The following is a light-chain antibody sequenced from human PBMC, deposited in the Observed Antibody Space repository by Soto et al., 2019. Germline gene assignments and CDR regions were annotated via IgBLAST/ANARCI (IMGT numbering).Light chain of an antibody. CDR3: GTWDSSLSAVV. CDR2: DNN. CDR1: SSNVGNNY. Sequence: QSVLTQPPSVSAAPGQTVTISCSGSSSNVGNNYVSWYQQLPGTAPKLLIYDNNKRASGIPDRFSGSKSGTSATLGITGLQTGDEGDYYCGTWDSSLSAVVFGGGTKLTVL. J-gene: IGLJ3*02. V-gene: IGLV1-51*01.